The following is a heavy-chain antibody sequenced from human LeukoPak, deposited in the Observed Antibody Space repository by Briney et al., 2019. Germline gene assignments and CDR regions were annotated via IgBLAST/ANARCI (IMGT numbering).Heavy chain of an antibody. CDR1: GYTFXSYY. J-gene: IGHJ6*03. V-gene: IGHV1-46*01. CDR2: INPSGXXT. D-gene: IGHD3-22*01. Sequence: GASVKVSCKASGYTFXSYYMHWVXXXXXXGXXXXXXINPSGXXTSYAQKFQGRVTMTXDTSTSTXXXXLSSLRSEDTAVYYCARAPDSSGYLSYYYYYYYMDVWGKGTTVTVSS. CDR3: ARAPDSSGYLSYYYYYYYMDV.